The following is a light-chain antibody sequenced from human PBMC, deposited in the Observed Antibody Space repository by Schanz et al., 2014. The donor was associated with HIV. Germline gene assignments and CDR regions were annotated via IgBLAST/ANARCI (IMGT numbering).Light chain of an antibody. V-gene: IGLV2-18*02. J-gene: IGLJ1*01. CDR1: SSDVGGYNR. CDR2: EVS. Sequence: QSALTQPASVSGSPGQLVTISCTGTSSDVGGYNRVSWFQQSPGTAPKLMIYEVSDRPSGVPVRFFGSKSGNTASLTISGLQTEDEADYYCSSYTSGSTYVFGTGTKLTVL. CDR3: SSYTSGSTYV.